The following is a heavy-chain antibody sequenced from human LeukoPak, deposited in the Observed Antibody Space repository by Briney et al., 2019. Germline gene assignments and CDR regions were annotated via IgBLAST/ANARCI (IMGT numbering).Heavy chain of an antibody. V-gene: IGHV4-59*01. J-gene: IGHJ3*02. CDR2: MYYSGNT. D-gene: IGHD6-19*01. CDR1: GGSISGYY. Sequence: SETLSLTCTVSGGSISGYYWSWIRQPPGKGLEWIGYMYYSGNTNYNPSLKSRVTISVDTSKNQFSLKLSSVTAADTAVYYCARVAVADLVRAFDIWGQGTMVTVSS. CDR3: ARVAVADLVRAFDI.